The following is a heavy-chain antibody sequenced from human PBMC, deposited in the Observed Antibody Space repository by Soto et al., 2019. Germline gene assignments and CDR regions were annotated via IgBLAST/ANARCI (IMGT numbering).Heavy chain of an antibody. CDR3: AREPVGPDYAMDV. CDR1: GLAVGTSG. J-gene: IGHJ6*02. Sequence: SLRIASVASGLAVGTSGMHGVCQTPGKGLEWVAVLGYDGGGRYYGDSVKGRFTISRDNSKNTLYLQMDSLRGEDAALYYCAREPVGPDYAMDVWGQGTTVTVSS. CDR2: LGYDGGGR. D-gene: IGHD1-26*01. V-gene: IGHV3-33*01.